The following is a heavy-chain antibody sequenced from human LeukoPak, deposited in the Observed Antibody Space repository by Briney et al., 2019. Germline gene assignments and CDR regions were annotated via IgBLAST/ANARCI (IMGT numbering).Heavy chain of an antibody. CDR2: IYPGDSDT. CDR3: ARWAATGTGLDY. Sequence: PGESLQISCKGSASRFTNYWIGWVRQLPGKGLEWMGIIYPGDSDTRYSPSFQGQVTISADKSISTAYLQWSSLKASDTAMYYCARWAATGTGLDYWGQGTLVTVSS. V-gene: IGHV5-51*01. J-gene: IGHJ4*02. CDR1: ASRFTNYW. D-gene: IGHD6-13*01.